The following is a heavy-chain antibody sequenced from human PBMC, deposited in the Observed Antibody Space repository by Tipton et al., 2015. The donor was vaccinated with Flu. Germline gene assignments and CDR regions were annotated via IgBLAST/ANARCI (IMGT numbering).Heavy chain of an antibody. Sequence: TLSLTCTVSGGSMRSTSYYWGWIRQPPGKGLDWIGNINYSGSTYYNPSLKSRVAISVDTSKNQFSLKLGSVTAADTAVYYCARLSYYDVDLKNFYFDHWGQGALVTVSS. J-gene: IGHJ4*02. V-gene: IGHV4-39*01. D-gene: IGHD3-10*02. CDR3: ARLSYYDVDLKNFYFDH. CDR1: GGSMRSTSYY. CDR2: INYSGST.